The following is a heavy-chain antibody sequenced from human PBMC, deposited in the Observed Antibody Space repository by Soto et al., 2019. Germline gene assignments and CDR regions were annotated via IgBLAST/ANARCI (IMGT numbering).Heavy chain of an antibody. J-gene: IGHJ5*02. Sequence: LSLTCTVSGGSISSYYWSWIRQPAGKGLEWIGRIYTSGSTNYNPSLKSRVTMSVDTSENQFSLKLSSVTAADTAVYYCARDRLRGHNWFDPWGQGTLVTVSS. D-gene: IGHD4-17*01. CDR3: ARDRLRGHNWFDP. CDR1: GGSISSYY. V-gene: IGHV4-4*07. CDR2: IYTSGST.